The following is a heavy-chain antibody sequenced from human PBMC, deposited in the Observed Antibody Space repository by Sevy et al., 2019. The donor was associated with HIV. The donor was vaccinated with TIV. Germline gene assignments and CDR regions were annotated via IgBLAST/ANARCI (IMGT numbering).Heavy chain of an antibody. D-gene: IGHD1-26*01. Sequence: GGSLRLSCAASGFIFSTYAMSWVRQAPGKGLEWVSAISGSSSYIYYADSVKGRFTMSRDNAKNTLYLQMNSLRAEDTAVYYCARDGGYSDHGMDVWGQGTTVTVSS. CDR2: ISGSSSYI. CDR3: ARDGGYSDHGMDV. CDR1: GFIFSTYA. V-gene: IGHV3-21*01. J-gene: IGHJ6*02.